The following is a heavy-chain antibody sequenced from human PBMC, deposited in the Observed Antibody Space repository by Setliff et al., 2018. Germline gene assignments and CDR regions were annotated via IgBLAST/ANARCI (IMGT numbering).Heavy chain of an antibody. J-gene: IGHJ6*03. CDR1: GASVSSHY. V-gene: IGHV4-34*01. CDR3: ARGDSDYGDPFAGVYYYYMDV. Sequence: SETLSLTCTVSGASVSSHYWDWIRQPPGKGLEWIGEISHSGSPNYNPSLKSRVTISGDTSKNQLSLKLSSVTAADTAVYYCARGDSDYGDPFAGVYYYYMDVWGKGTTVTVSS. CDR2: ISHSGSP. D-gene: IGHD4-17*01.